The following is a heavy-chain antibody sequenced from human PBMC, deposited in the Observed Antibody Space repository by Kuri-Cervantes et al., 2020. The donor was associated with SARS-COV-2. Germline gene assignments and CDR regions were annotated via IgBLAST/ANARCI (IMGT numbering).Heavy chain of an antibody. V-gene: IGHV1-69*13. CDR3: ARGPDTMTRRFDP. D-gene: IGHD3-22*01. CDR1: GGTFSSYA. Sequence: SVKVSCKASGGTFSSYAISWVRQAPGQGLEWMGGVIPIFGTANYAQKFQGRVTITADESTSTAYMELSSLRSEDTAVYYGARGPDTMTRRFDPWGQGTLVTVSS. J-gene: IGHJ5*02. CDR2: VIPIFGTA.